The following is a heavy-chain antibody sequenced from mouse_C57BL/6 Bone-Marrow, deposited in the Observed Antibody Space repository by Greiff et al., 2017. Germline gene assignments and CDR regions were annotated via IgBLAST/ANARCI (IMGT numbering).Heavy chain of an antibody. J-gene: IGHJ1*03. V-gene: IGHV5-9*01. CDR1: GFTFSSYT. CDR2: ISGGGGNT. D-gene: IGHD1-1*01. Sequence: EVQLVESGGGLVKPGGSLKLSCAASGFTFSSYTMSWVRQTPEKRLQWVAAISGGGGNTYYPDSVKGRFTISRDNDKNILYLQMSSLRSEDTDLYYCSRQVTTVLATKYFDVWGTGTTVTVSS. CDR3: SRQVTTVLATKYFDV.